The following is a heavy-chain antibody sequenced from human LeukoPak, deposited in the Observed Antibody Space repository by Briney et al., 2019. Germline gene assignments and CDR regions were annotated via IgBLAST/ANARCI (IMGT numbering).Heavy chain of an antibody. J-gene: IGHJ4*02. CDR1: GGSVSSGSYY. D-gene: IGHD6-13*01. CDR2: IYYGGST. CDR3: ARRTYSWYVDS. V-gene: IGHV4-61*01. Sequence: SETLSLTCTVSGGSVSSGSYYWSWIRQPPGKGLEWIGYIYYGGSTSYYPSLKGRVTISVDTAKNQFSLKLSSVTAADTAVYYCARRTYSWYVDSWGQGTLVTVSS.